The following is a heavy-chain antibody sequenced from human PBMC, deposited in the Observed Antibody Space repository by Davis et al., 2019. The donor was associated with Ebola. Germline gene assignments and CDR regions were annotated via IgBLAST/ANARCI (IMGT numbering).Heavy chain of an antibody. D-gene: IGHD5-12*01. CDR1: GYTSTTFC. J-gene: IGHJ4*02. V-gene: IGHV5-51*01. Sequence: GSLRLSCKASGYTSTTFCIAWVRQPPGQGLEWMGAILPGDSDTRYSPSFQGQVTISADKSITTAYLHWNSLKASDTAMYYCARQKAPYSAPANWGQGTLVTVSS. CDR2: ILPGDSDT. CDR3: ARQKAPYSAPAN.